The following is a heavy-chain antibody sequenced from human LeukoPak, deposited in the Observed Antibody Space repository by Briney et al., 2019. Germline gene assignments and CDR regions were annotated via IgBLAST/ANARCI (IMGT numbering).Heavy chain of an antibody. Sequence: SEALSLTCAVYGGSFSGYYWSWIRQPPGKGLEWIGEINHSGSTNYNPSLKSRVTISVDTSKNQLSLKLSSVTAADTAVYYCADTYDSSGIWGQGTLVTVSS. CDR3: ADTYDSSGI. V-gene: IGHV4-34*01. CDR2: INHSGST. D-gene: IGHD3-22*01. J-gene: IGHJ4*02. CDR1: GGSFSGYY.